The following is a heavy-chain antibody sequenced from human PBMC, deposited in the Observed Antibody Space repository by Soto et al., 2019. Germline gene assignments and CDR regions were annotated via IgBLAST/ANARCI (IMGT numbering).Heavy chain of an antibody. CDR1: GGSISSYY. D-gene: IGHD6-19*01. Sequence: SETLSLTCTVSGGSISSYYWSWIRQPPGKGLEWIGYIYYSGSTNYNPSLKSRVTISVDTSKNQFSLKLSSVTATDTAVYYCARHPTLAVADYYYYYYYMDGWGKGTTVTVSS. J-gene: IGHJ6*03. V-gene: IGHV4-59*08. CDR2: IYYSGST. CDR3: ARHPTLAVADYYYYYYYMDG.